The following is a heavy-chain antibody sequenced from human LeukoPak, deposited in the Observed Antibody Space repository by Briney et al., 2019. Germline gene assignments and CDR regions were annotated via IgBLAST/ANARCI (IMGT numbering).Heavy chain of an antibody. Sequence: GGSLRLSCAASGFTFSSYAMSWVRQAPGKGLEWVSAISGSGGSTCYADSVKGRFTISGDNSKNTLYLQMNSLRAEDTAVYYCAKAPGYCSSTSCRDYWGQGTLVTVSS. CDR1: GFTFSSYA. CDR3: AKAPGYCSSTSCRDY. J-gene: IGHJ4*02. CDR2: ISGSGGST. D-gene: IGHD2-2*01. V-gene: IGHV3-23*01.